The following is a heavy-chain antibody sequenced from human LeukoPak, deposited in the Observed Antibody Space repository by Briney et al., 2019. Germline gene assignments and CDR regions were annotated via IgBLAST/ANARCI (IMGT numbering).Heavy chain of an antibody. CDR1: GFTFSSYW. J-gene: IGHJ6*02. CDR3: ARVGRVTIFGVVIQDYYYGMDV. Sequence: GGSLRLSCAASGFTFSSYWMSWVRQAPGKGLEWVANIKQDGSEKCYVDSVKGRFTISRDNAKNSLYLQMNSLRAEDTAVYYCARVGRVTIFGVVIQDYYYGMDVWGQGTTVTVSS. V-gene: IGHV3-7*03. CDR2: IKQDGSEK. D-gene: IGHD3-3*01.